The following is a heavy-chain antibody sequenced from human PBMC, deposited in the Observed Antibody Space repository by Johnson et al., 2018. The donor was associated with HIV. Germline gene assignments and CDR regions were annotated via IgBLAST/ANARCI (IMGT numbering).Heavy chain of an antibody. V-gene: IGHV3-30*04. CDR2: ISYDGSNK. J-gene: IGHJ3*02. CDR1: GFTFSSYA. Sequence: MQLVESGGGVVQPGRSLRLSCAASGFTFSSYAMHWVRQAPGKGLEWVAVISYDGSNKYYADSVKGRFTISRDNSKNTLYLQMNSLRSEDTAVYYCARDRSTPQPYYYDSSGYRGYSAFDIWGQGTMVTVSS. D-gene: IGHD3-22*01. CDR3: ARDRSTPQPYYYDSSGYRGYSAFDI.